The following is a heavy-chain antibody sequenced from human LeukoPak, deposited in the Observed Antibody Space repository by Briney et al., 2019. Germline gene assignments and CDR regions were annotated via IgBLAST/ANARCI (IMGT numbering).Heavy chain of an antibody. V-gene: IGHV3-53*01. CDR1: GFTVSSNY. D-gene: IGHD6-19*01. Sequence: GGSLGLSCAASGFTVSSNYMSWVRQAPGKGLEWVSVIFSGGSTFYADSVKGRFTISRDNSKNALYLQMNSLRDEDTAVYYCTTRSSGWYGDWGQGTLVTVSS. CDR2: IFSGGST. CDR3: TTRSSGWYGD. J-gene: IGHJ4*02.